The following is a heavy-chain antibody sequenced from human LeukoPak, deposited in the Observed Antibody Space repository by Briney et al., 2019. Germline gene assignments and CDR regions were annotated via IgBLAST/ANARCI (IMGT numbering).Heavy chain of an antibody. J-gene: IGHJ3*02. Sequence: GGSLRLSCAASGFTFSTYWMSWVRQAPGKGLEWVANIKQDGSEKYYVDSVKGRFTISRDNAKNSLYLQMNSLRAEDTAVYYCARDQRNGYNYGAFDIWGQGTMVTVSS. CDR1: GFTFSTYW. V-gene: IGHV3-7*01. D-gene: IGHD5-24*01. CDR3: ARDQRNGYNYGAFDI. CDR2: IKQDGSEK.